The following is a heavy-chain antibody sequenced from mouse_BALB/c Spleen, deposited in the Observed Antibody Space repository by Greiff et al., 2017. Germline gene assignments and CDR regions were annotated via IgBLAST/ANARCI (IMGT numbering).Heavy chain of an antibody. Sequence: EVQLVESGGGLVKPGGSLKLSCAASGFTFSDYYMYWVRQTPEKRLEWVATISDGGSYTYYPDSVKGRFTISRDNAKNNLYLQMSSLKSEDTAMYYCARKYDGYAMDDWGQGTSVTVSS. CDR3: ARKYDGYAMDD. D-gene: IGHD2-14*01. V-gene: IGHV5-4*02. CDR1: GFTFSDYY. CDR2: ISDGGSYT. J-gene: IGHJ4*01.